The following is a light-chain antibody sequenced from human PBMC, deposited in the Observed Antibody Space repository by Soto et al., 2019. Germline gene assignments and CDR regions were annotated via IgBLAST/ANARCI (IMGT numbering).Light chain of an antibody. CDR2: GAS. CDR3: QQYDNWPQM. Sequence: EIVLTQSPGTLSLSPGERATLSFRASQSVSSSYLAWYQQKPGQAPRLLIYGASTRATGIPARFSGTGSGTDFTLTVSSLQSEDFAVYYCQQYDNWPQMFGQGTKVDIK. J-gene: IGKJ1*01. V-gene: IGKV3-15*01. CDR1: QSVSSSY.